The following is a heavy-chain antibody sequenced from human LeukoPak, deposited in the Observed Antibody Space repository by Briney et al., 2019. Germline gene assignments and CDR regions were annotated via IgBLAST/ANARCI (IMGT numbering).Heavy chain of an antibody. J-gene: IGHJ4*02. V-gene: IGHV4-34*01. Sequence: PSETLSLTCAVYGGSFSGYYWSWIRQPPGKGLEWIGEINHSGSTNYNPSLKSRVTISVDTSKNQFSLKLSSVTAADTAVYYCARGVGYCSSTSSYPFDYWGQGTLVTVSS. CDR3: ARGVGYCSSTSSYPFDY. CDR1: GGSFSGYY. D-gene: IGHD2-2*01. CDR2: INHSGST.